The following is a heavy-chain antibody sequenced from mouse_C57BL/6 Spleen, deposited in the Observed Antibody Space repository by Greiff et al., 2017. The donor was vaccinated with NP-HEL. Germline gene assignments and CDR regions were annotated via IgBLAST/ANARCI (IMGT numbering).Heavy chain of an antibody. Sequence: QVQLQPSGAELVKPGASVKISCKASGYAFSSYWMNWVKQRPGKGLEWIGQIYPGDGDTNYNGKFKGKATLTADKSSSTAYMQLSSLTSEDSAVYFYARESLYGPYAMDYWGQGTSVTVSS. CDR3: ARESLYGPYAMDY. D-gene: IGHD1-1*01. V-gene: IGHV1-80*01. J-gene: IGHJ4*01. CDR2: IYPGDGDT. CDR1: GYAFSSYW.